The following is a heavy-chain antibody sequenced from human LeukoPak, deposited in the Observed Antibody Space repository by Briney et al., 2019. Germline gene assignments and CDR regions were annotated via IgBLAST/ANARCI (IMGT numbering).Heavy chain of an antibody. Sequence: GGSLRLSCAASGFTFSSYGVHWVRQAPGKGLEWVAVIWYDGSNKYYADSVKGRFTISRDNSKNTLYLQMNSLRAEDTAVYYCATGAYYDSSGLFDYWGQGTLVTVSS. D-gene: IGHD3-22*01. CDR2: IWYDGSNK. CDR3: ATGAYYDSSGLFDY. V-gene: IGHV3-33*01. J-gene: IGHJ4*02. CDR1: GFTFSSYG.